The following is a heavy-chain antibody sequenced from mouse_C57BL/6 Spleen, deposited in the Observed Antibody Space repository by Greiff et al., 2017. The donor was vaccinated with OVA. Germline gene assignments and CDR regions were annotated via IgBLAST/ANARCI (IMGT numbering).Heavy chain of an antibody. D-gene: IGHD1-1*01. V-gene: IGHV1-82*01. J-gene: IGHJ4*01. CDR1: GYAFSSSW. CDR3: ACITTVDYYAMDY. CDR2: IYPGDGDT. Sequence: QVQLQQSGPELVKPGASVKISCKASGYAFSSSWMNWVKQRPGKGLEWIGRIYPGDGDTNYNGKFKGKATLTADKSSSTAYMQLSSLTSEDSAVYFCACITTVDYYAMDYWGQGTSVTVSS.